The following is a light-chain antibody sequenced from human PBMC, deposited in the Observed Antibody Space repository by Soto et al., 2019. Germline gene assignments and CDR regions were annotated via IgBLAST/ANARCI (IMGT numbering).Light chain of an antibody. J-gene: IGLJ2*01. V-gene: IGLV4-69*01. CDR2: LNSDGSH. Sequence: QSVLTQSPSASASLGASVKLTCTLSSGHSSYAIAWHQQQPEKGPRYLMKLNSDGSHSKGDGIPDRFSGSSSGAERYLTISSLQSEDEADYYCQTWGTGPVVFGGGTKVNVL. CDR3: QTWGTGPVV. CDR1: SGHSSYA.